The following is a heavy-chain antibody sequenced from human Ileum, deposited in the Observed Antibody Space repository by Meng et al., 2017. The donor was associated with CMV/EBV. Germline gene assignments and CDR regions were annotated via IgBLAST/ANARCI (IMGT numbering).Heavy chain of an antibody. V-gene: IGHV2-70D*14. CDR1: VFSLNTYGMR. D-gene: IGHD5-18*01. J-gene: IGHJ4*02. CDR2: IDWDDDT. CDR3: PRIAYSYGFFDY. Sequence: SGPTLVKPTQTLTLTCTFSVFSLNTYGMRVSWIRQSPGKALEWLARIDWDDDTFYSTALKTRLTISKDNSKNQVVLTITNIDPVDTATYYCPRIAYSYGFFDYWGQGTLVTVCS.